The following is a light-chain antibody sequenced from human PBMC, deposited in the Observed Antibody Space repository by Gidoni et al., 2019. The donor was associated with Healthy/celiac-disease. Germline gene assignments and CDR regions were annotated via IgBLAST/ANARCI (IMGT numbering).Light chain of an antibody. CDR2: DAS. V-gene: IGKV3-11*01. CDR3: QQRSNWPPMCN. CDR1: QSVSSY. J-gene: IGKJ2*04. Sequence: EIVLTQSPATLSLSPGERATLSCRASQSVSSYLAWYQQKPGQAPRLLIYDASNRATGIPARFSGSGSGTDFTLTISSLEPEDFAVYYCQQRSNWPPMCNFGQGTKLEIK.